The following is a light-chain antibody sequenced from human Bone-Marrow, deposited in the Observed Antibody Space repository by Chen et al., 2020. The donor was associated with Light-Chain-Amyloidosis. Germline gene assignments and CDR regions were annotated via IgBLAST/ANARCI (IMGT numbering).Light chain of an antibody. V-gene: IGKV3-20*01. CDR1: QTISSNY. Sequence: EIVLTQSPGTLSLSPGEGANLSCRASQTISSNYLTGYQQKFGQAPRLLIYGSSSRATGIPDRFTGSGSGTDFTLPINRLETEDFAMYYCQQYGTSPLTFGGGTKVEIK. CDR2: GSS. CDR3: QQYGTSPLT. J-gene: IGKJ4*01.